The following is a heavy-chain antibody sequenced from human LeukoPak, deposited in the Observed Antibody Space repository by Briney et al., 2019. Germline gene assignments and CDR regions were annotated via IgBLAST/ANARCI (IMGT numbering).Heavy chain of an antibody. J-gene: IGHJ6*03. V-gene: IGHV1-18*01. CDR1: GFTFTSYG. CDR3: ASPVTACTGHYFYMDV. Sequence: GGSLRLFCAASGFTFTSYGISWVRQAPGQALEWMGWNSAYNGNTNYAQKLQGRVTMTTDTCTSTAYIELTSLRSDDTAVYYCASPVTACTGHYFYMDVWGKGTTVTVSS. CDR2: NSAYNGNT. D-gene: IGHD2-8*02.